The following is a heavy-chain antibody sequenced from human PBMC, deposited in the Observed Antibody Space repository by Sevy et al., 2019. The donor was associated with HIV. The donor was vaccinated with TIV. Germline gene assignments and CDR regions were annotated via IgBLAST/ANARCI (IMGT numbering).Heavy chain of an antibody. Sequence: GGSLRLSCAASGFTFSGSAMHWVRQASGKGLEWVGRIRSKANSYATAYAASVKGRFTISRDDSKNTAYLQMNSLKTEDTAVYYCTSPYAGDYYYYGMDVWGQGTTVTVSS. J-gene: IGHJ6*02. CDR2: IRSKANSYAT. CDR3: TSPYAGDYYYYGMDV. D-gene: IGHD3-10*01. V-gene: IGHV3-73*01. CDR1: GFTFSGSA.